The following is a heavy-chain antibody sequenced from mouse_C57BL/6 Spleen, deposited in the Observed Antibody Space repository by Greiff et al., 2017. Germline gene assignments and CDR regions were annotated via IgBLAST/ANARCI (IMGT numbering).Heavy chain of an antibody. V-gene: IGHV14-2*01. CDR3: ARGDGGSRYYFGY. Sequence: VQLQQSGAELVKPGASVKLSCTASGFNIKDYYMHWVKQRTEQGLEWIGRIDPEDGETKYAPNFQGKATITADTSSNTAYLQLSSLTSEDTAVYYCARGDGGSRYYFGYWGQGTTLTVSS. CDR2: IDPEDGET. CDR1: GFNIKDYY. J-gene: IGHJ2*01.